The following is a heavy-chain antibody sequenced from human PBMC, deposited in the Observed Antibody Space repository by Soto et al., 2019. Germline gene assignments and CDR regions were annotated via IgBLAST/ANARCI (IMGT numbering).Heavy chain of an antibody. J-gene: IGHJ5*02. V-gene: IGHV4-59*08. D-gene: IGHD2-2*01. CDR1: GGSISSYY. CDR2: IYYSGST. Sequence: SETLSLTCTVSGGSISSYYWSWIRQPPGKGLEWIGYIYYSGSTNYNPSLKSRVTISVDTSKNQFSLKLSSVTAADTAVYYCARRARYCSSTSCKNWFDPWGQGTLVTVSS. CDR3: ARRARYCSSTSCKNWFDP.